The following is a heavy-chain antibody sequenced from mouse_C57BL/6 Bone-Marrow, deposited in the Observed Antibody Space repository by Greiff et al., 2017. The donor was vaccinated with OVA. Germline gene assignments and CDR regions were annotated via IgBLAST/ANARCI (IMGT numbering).Heavy chain of an antibody. D-gene: IGHD2-3*01. CDR3: ARVYLDGYYAMDY. Sequence: EAGGGLVQSGRSLRLSCATSGFTFSDFYMEWVRQAPGKGLEWIAASRNKANDYTTEYSASVKGRFIVSRDTSQSILYLQMNALRAEDTAIYYCARVYLDGYYAMDYWGQGTSVTVSS. J-gene: IGHJ4*01. CDR1: GFTFSDFY. CDR2: SRNKANDYTT. V-gene: IGHV7-1*01.